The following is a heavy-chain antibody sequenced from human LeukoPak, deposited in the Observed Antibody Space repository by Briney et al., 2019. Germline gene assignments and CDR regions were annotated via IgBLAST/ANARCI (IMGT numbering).Heavy chain of an antibody. V-gene: IGHV4-39*07. CDR3: ARGYCSGGSCYSLMTYYYYYYMDV. CDR2: IYYSGST. D-gene: IGHD2-15*01. J-gene: IGHJ6*03. Sequence: SETLSLTCTVSGGSISSSSYYWGWIRQPPGKGLEWIGSIYYSGSTYYNPSLKSRVTISVDTSKNQFSLKLSSVTAADTAVYYCARGYCSGGSCYSLMTYYYYYYMDVWGKGTTVTVSS. CDR1: GGSISSSSYY.